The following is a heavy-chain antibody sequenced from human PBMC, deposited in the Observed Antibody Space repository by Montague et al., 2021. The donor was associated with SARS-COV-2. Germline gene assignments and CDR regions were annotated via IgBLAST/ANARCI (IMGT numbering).Heavy chain of an antibody. CDR2: IYYDGST. CDR1: GGSIRSYY. D-gene: IGHD1-26*01. Sequence: SETLSLTCTVPGGSIRSYYWSWIRQTPGKGLEWIGYIYYDGSTNYNPSLKSRVTVSVDSSKNQFSLRLSSVTAADTAVYYCARYGSYFEHWGQGTLVTVSS. V-gene: IGHV4-59*03. J-gene: IGHJ4*02. CDR3: ARYGSYFEH.